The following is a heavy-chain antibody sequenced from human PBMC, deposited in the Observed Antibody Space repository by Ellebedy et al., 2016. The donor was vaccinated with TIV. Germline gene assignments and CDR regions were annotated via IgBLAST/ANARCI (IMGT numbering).Heavy chain of an antibody. CDR2: INIDETNT. D-gene: IGHD1-26*01. Sequence: GESLKISCAASGFTFSSYWMHWVRQAPGKGLVWVSRINIDETNTRYADSVKVRFTISRDNAKNTLYLQMNSLRAEDTAVYYCATWGYSGIYYWGQGTLVTVSS. CDR1: GFTFSSYW. CDR3: ATWGYSGIYY. V-gene: IGHV3-74*01. J-gene: IGHJ4*02.